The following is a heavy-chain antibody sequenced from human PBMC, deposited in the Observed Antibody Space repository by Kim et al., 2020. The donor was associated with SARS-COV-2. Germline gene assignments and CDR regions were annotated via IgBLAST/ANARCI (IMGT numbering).Heavy chain of an antibody. Sequence: GGSLRLSCAASGFTFSSYSMNWVRQAPGKGLEWVSSISSSSSYIYYADSVKGRFTISRDNAKNSLYLQMNSLRAEDTAVYYCATPPGSYFADACDIWGQGTMVTVSS. D-gene: IGHD1-26*01. CDR3: ATPPGSYFADACDI. V-gene: IGHV3-21*01. CDR2: ISSSSSYI. J-gene: IGHJ3*02. CDR1: GFTFSSYS.